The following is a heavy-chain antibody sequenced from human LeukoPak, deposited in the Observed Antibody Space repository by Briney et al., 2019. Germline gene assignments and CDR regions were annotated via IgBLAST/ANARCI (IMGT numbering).Heavy chain of an antibody. CDR1: GGTFSSYA. Sequence: SVKVSCKASGGTFSSYAISWMRQAPGQGLEWMGGIIPIFGTANYAQKFQGRVTITTDESTSTAYMELSSLRSEDTAVYYCARGHNWNAPFDYWGQGTLVTVSS. D-gene: IGHD1-1*01. CDR2: IIPIFGTA. CDR3: ARGHNWNAPFDY. V-gene: IGHV1-69*05. J-gene: IGHJ4*02.